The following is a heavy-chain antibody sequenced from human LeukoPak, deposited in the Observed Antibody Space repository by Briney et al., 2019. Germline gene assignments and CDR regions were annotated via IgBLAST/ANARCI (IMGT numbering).Heavy chain of an antibody. J-gene: IGHJ4*02. D-gene: IGHD2-2*01. CDR1: GFTFSSYS. V-gene: IGHV3-48*01. CDR3: ARDVTDCSSTSCLYYFDY. CDR2: ISSSSSTI. Sequence: GGSLRLSRAASGFTFSSYSMNWVRQAPGKGLEWVSYISSSSSTIYYADSVKGRLTITRDNAKNSLYLQMNSLRAEDTAVYYCARDVTDCSSTSCLYYFDYWGQGTLVTVSS.